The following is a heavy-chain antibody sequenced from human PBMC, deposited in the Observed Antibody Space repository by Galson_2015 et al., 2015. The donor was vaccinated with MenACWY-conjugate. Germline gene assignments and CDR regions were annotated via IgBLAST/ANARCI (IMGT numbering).Heavy chain of an antibody. D-gene: IGHD6-13*01. CDR1: GFTVNNYW. J-gene: IGHJ4*02. CDR2: IKADGSFS. CDR3: ASDSNWSFDS. V-gene: IGHV3-74*01. Sequence: ALRLSCAAAGFTVNNYWMHWVQQPPAKGLEWSSYIKADGSFSNYADSVKGRFTISTDNAKNMVYLQMDGLGDEDTAVYFCASDSNWSFDSWGQGTLVAVSP.